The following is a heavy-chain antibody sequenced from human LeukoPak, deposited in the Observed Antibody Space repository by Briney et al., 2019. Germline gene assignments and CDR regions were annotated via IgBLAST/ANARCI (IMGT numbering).Heavy chain of an antibody. Sequence: ASVKVSCKASGYTLIAYYMHWVRQAPGQGLERMGWINPNSGGTNYAQKFQGRVTMTRDTSISTVYMELSRLRSDDTAVYYCARDSCSSTSCLSIDDYWGQGTLVTVSS. CDR2: INPNSGGT. CDR1: GYTLIAYY. V-gene: IGHV1-2*02. D-gene: IGHD2-2*01. CDR3: ARDSCSSTSCLSIDDY. J-gene: IGHJ4*02.